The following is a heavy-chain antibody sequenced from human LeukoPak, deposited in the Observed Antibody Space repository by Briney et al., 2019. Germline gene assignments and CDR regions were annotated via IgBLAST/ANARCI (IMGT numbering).Heavy chain of an antibody. J-gene: IGHJ4*02. CDR2: INPNSGGT. Sequence: ASVKISCKASGYTFTDYHMHWVRHAPGQGPEWMGWINPNSGGTNYAQKFQGRVTMTRDTSISTAYMELSSLRSDDTAMYYCARSYSGFGYALHDYWGQGTLVTVSS. CDR3: ARSYSGFGYALHDY. D-gene: IGHD1-26*01. CDR1: GYTFTDYH. V-gene: IGHV1-2*02.